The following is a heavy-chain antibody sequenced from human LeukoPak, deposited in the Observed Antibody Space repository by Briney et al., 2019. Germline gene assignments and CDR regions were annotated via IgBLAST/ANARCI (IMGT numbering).Heavy chain of an antibody. Sequence: ASVTVSCKASGYTFTRYYMHWVRQAPGQGLEWVGWINPNSGGTNYAQKFQGRVTITRDTSISTAYMELSRLRSDDTAVYYCARGGARIVVVPAAIGYWGEATLVTVSS. D-gene: IGHD2-2*01. V-gene: IGHV1-2*02. CDR1: GYTFTRYY. CDR2: INPNSGGT. J-gene: IGHJ4*02. CDR3: ARGGARIVVVPAAIGY.